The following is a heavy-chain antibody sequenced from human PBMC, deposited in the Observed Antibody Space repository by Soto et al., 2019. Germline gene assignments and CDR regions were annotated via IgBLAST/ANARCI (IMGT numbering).Heavy chain of an antibody. CDR1: GYSFAGYW. D-gene: IGHD3-22*01. Sequence: GESLKISCNGSGYSFAGYWITWVRQKPGKGLEWMGRIDPSDSQTYYSPSFRGHVTISATKSITTVFLQWSSLRASDTAMYYCARQIYDSDTGPNFQYYFDSWGQGTPVTVSS. V-gene: IGHV5-10-1*01. J-gene: IGHJ4*02. CDR3: ARQIYDSDTGPNFQYYFDS. CDR2: IDPSDSQT.